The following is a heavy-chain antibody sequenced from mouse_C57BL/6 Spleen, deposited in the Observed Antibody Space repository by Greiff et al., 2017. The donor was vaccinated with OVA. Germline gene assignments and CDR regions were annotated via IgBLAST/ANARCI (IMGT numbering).Heavy chain of an antibody. Sequence: VQLQQSGAELVKPGASVKMSCKASGYTFTTYPIEWMKQNHGKSLEWIGNFHPYNDDTKYNEKLKGKATLTVEKSTSTVYLELSRLTSDDAAVYYGARGNDYDEGDYYAMDYWGQGTSVTVSS. CDR3: ARGNDYDEGDYYAMDY. CDR1: GYTFTTYP. D-gene: IGHD2-4*01. V-gene: IGHV1-47*01. J-gene: IGHJ4*01. CDR2: FHPYNDDT.